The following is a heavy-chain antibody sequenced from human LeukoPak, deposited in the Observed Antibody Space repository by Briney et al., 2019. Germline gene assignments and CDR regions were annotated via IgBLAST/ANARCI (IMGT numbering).Heavy chain of an antibody. Sequence: GGSLRLSCAASGFIFSSYAMSWVRQAPGKGLEWVSAISGSGGSTYYADSVKGRFTISRDNSKNTLYLQMNSLRAEDTAVYYCAKDPPTIFGVVISGAFDIWGQGTMVTVSS. CDR3: AKDPPTIFGVVISGAFDI. V-gene: IGHV3-23*01. CDR2: ISGSGGST. D-gene: IGHD3-3*01. J-gene: IGHJ3*02. CDR1: GFIFSSYA.